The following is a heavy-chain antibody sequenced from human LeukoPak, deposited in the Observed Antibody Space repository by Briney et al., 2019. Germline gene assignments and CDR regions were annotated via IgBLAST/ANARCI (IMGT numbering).Heavy chain of an antibody. CDR2: IYYCGST. CDR3: ASLGSVVR. V-gene: IGHV4-59*01. D-gene: IGHD7-27*01. J-gene: IGHJ4*02. Sequence: SETLSLTCTVSGGSISNYYWSWIRQPPGKGLEWIGYIYYCGSTNYNPSLKSRVTISVDTSKNQFSLKLSSVTAADTAVYYCASLGSVVRWGQGTLVTVSS. CDR1: GGSISNYY.